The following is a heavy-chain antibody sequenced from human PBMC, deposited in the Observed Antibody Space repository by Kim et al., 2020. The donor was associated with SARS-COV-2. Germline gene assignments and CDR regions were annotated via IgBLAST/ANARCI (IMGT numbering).Heavy chain of an antibody. Sequence: YNSSLKSRITISVDTSKNQFSLNLRSVTAADTAVYYCARRLSGSYRGYFEYWGQGTLVTVSS. CDR3: ARRLSGSYRGYFEY. V-gene: IGHV4-59*12. J-gene: IGHJ4*02. D-gene: IGHD1-26*01.